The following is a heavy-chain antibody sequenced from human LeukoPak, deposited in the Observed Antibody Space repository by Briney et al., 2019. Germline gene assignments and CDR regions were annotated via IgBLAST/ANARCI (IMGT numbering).Heavy chain of an antibody. Sequence: GGSLRLSCAASGFTFRTYGMHWVRQAPGKGLEWVAITSSDGSNNYYADSVRGRFTISRDNSKNTLYLQMNSLRVEDTAIYYCAKIEGGVRGFFDPWGQGTLVSVSS. D-gene: IGHD3-16*01. CDR2: TSSDGSNN. CDR3: AKIEGGVRGFFDP. J-gene: IGHJ5*02. V-gene: IGHV3-30*18. CDR1: GFTFRTYG.